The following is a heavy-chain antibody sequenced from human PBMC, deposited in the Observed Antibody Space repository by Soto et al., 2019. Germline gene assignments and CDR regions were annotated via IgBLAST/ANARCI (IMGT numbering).Heavy chain of an antibody. V-gene: IGHV1-18*04. CDR1: GYTFTSYG. CDR2: ISAYNGNT. CDR3: ARDWYSGYDYVPATRRRFDP. D-gene: IGHD5-12*01. J-gene: IGHJ5*02. Sequence: ASVKVSCKASGYTFTSYGISWARQAPGQGLEWMGWISAYNGNTNYAQKLQGRVTMTTDTSTSTAYMELRSLRSDDTAVYYCARDWYSGYDYVPATRRRFDPWGQGTLVTVSS.